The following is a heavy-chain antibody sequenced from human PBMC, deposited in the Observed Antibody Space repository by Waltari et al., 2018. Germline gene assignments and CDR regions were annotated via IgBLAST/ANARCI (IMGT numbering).Heavy chain of an antibody. V-gene: IGHV3-53*02. CDR3: AKALWGYYYYGMDV. CDR1: GLTVSSHK. CDR2: IYSGGST. D-gene: IGHD3-16*01. Sequence: EVQLVETGGGLIQPGGSMRISCAAAGLTVSSHKMSWVREAPGRGLYLVSVIYSGGSTYYADSVMGRFTISRDNSKNSLYLQMIHLRAEDTAVYYCAKALWGYYYYGMDVWGQGTTVTVSS. J-gene: IGHJ6*02.